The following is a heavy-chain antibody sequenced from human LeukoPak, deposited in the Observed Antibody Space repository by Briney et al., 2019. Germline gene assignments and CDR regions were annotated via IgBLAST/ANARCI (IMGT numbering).Heavy chain of an antibody. V-gene: IGHV3-30*18. CDR1: GFTFSSYG. J-gene: IGHJ4*02. Sequence: PGGSLRLSCAASGFTFSSYGMHWVRQAPGKGLEWVAVISYDGSNKYYADSVKGRFTISRDNSRNTLYLQMNSLRADDTAVYYCVKRGRPEISQPMDYWGQGTLVTVSS. D-gene: IGHD1-1*01. CDR2: ISYDGSNK. CDR3: VKRGRPEISQPMDY.